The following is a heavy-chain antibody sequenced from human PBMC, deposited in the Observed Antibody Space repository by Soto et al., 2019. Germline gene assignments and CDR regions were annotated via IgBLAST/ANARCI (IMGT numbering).Heavy chain of an antibody. Sequence: GGALRLSCAASWFTVSSNYMNWVRQAPGNGLYCVSVIYSGVNAYXXDSVKGRXXISRDNSKNTLYLQMXNLRAEDTAVYYCVVDIDPCGQGTLVTXSX. V-gene: IGHV3-53*01. CDR1: WFTVSSNY. CDR2: IYSGVNA. CDR3: VVDIDP. J-gene: IGHJ5*02.